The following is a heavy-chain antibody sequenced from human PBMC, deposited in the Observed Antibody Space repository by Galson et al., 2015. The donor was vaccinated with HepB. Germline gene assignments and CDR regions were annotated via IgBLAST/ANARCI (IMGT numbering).Heavy chain of an antibody. Sequence: QSGAEVKKPGASVKVSCKASGYSFSSYSITWVRQAPGQGLEWMGWISPYNRDTKYAQKFQGRVTMTADTSTSTAYLELRSLRSDDTAVYFCARGAPVLGVGATQNNWFDPWGQGTLVTVSS. CDR3: ARGAPVLGVGATQNNWFDP. CDR1: GYSFSSYS. J-gene: IGHJ5*02. D-gene: IGHD2-15*01. CDR2: ISPYNRDT. V-gene: IGHV1-18*01.